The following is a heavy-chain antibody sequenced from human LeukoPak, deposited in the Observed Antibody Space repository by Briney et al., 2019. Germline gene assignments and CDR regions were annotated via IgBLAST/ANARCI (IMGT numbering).Heavy chain of an antibody. D-gene: IGHD3-3*01. Sequence: PGGSLRLSCAASGFTFSSYAMSWVRQAPGRGLEWVSGISGSGDSTYYADSVKGRFTISRDSSKNTLYLQMNSLRAEDTAVYYCARDRAWNYFDYWGQGTLVTVSS. CDR3: ARDRAWNYFDY. V-gene: IGHV3-23*01. J-gene: IGHJ4*02. CDR1: GFTFSSYA. CDR2: ISGSGDST.